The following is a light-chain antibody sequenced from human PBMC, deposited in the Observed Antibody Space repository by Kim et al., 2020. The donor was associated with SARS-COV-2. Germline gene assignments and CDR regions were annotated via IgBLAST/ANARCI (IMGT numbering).Light chain of an antibody. CDR2: YDS. J-gene: IGLJ3*02. V-gene: IGLV3-21*04. Sequence: APGKTAGITCGGNNIGSKSVLWYQQKPGQAPVLVIYYDSDRPSGMPERFSGSNSGNPATLTISRVEAGDEADYYCQVWDSSSDHRVFGGGTKLTVL. CDR1: NIGSKS. CDR3: QVWDSSSDHRV.